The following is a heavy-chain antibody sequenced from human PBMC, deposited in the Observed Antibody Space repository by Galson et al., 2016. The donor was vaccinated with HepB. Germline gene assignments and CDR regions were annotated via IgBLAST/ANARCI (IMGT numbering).Heavy chain of an antibody. CDR2: ISNDGSHK. J-gene: IGHJ4*02. Sequence: SLRLSCAASGFTFSNFGKHWVRQAPGKGLEWVAVISNDGSHKYYADSVKGRFTISRDNSKNTLYLQMNSLRAEDTAVYYCAKVSHYSSSWSFDYWGQGTLVTVSS. D-gene: IGHD6-13*01. V-gene: IGHV3-30*18. CDR3: AKVSHYSSSWSFDY. CDR1: GFTFSNFG.